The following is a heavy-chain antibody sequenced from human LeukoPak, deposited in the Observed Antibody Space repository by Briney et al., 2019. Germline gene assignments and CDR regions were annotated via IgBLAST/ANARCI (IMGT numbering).Heavy chain of an antibody. Sequence: GRSLRLSCAASGFTFSSHGMHWVRQAPGKGLEWVAVVWSDGSNKYYADSVKGRFAISRDNSKNTLYLQMNSLRAEDTAVYYCARRGTGTYCFDYWGQGTLVTVSS. CDR1: GFTFSSHG. CDR3: ARRGTGTYCFDY. D-gene: IGHD1-14*01. J-gene: IGHJ4*02. V-gene: IGHV3-33*01. CDR2: VWSDGSNK.